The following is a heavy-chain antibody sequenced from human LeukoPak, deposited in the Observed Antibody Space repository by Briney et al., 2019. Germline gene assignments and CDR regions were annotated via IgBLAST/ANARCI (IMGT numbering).Heavy chain of an antibody. CDR3: ARIANIANSYFQH. CDR2: INPNSGGT. Sequence: ASVKVSCKASGYTFTGYYMHWVRQAPGQGLEWMGWINPNSGGTNYAQKFQGRVTMTRDTSVSTAYMELSRLRSDDTAVYYCARIANIANSYFQHWGQGTLVTVSS. J-gene: IGHJ1*01. V-gene: IGHV1-2*02. D-gene: IGHD4/OR15-4a*01. CDR1: GYTFTGYY.